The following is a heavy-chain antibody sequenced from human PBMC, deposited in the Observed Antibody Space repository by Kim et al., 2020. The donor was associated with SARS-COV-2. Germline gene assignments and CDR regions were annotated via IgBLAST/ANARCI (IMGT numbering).Heavy chain of an antibody. CDR3: AKSYSSGWQVYYYGMDV. CDR1: GFTFSSYA. Sequence: GGSLRLSCAASGFTFSSYALTWVRQAPGKGLEWVSAISGTGGSTYYADSVQGRFTISRDNSKNTLYLQMNSLRAEDTALYYCAKSYSSGWQVYYYGMDVWGQGTTVTVSS. V-gene: IGHV3-23*01. J-gene: IGHJ6*02. D-gene: IGHD6-19*01. CDR2: ISGTGGST.